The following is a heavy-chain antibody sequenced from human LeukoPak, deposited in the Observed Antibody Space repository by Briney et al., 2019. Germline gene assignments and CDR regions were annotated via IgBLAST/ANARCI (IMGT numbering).Heavy chain of an antibody. J-gene: IGHJ4*02. CDR1: GFTFSSFA. D-gene: IGHD6-13*01. CDR2: INSNGDIT. CDR3: VKSPHASSSYFHY. Sequence: GGSLRLSCLASGFTFSSFAMHWVRQAPGKGLEYVSAINSNGDITDYADSVKGRFTISRDNSKNTLHLQMSSLTVEDTAVYYCVKSPHASSSYFHYWGQGTLVTVSP. V-gene: IGHV3-64D*06.